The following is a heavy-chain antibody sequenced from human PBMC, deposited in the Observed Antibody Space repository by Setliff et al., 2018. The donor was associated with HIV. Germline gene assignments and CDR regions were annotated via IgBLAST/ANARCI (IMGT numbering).Heavy chain of an antibody. V-gene: IGHV4-34*01. J-gene: IGHJ5*02. CDR1: PESLTRYD. D-gene: IGHD3-10*01. CDR2: IDDSGSI. CDR3: ARVKSIKTTLVRLWPRFDL. Sequence: PSETLSLTCAVYPESLTRYDWAWIRQSPEKGLEWIGEIDDSGSIIYNPSLQSRVTMSVDTSKNQFSLKVRSLTAADTGLYYCARVKSIKTTLVRLWPRFDLWGQGTQVTVSS.